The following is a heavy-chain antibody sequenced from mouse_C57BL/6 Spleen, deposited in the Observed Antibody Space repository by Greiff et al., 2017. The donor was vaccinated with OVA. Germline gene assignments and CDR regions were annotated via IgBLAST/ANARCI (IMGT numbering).Heavy chain of an antibody. CDR3: ASPWTND. J-gene: IGHJ2*01. Sequence: QVQLQQSGAELVRPGTSVKVSCKASGYAFTNYLIEWVKQRPGQGLEWIGVINPGSGGTNYNEKFKGKATLTADKSSSTAYMQLSSLTSEGSAVYFCASPWTNDWGQGTTLTVSS. V-gene: IGHV1-54*01. CDR2: INPGSGGT. CDR1: GYAFTNYL.